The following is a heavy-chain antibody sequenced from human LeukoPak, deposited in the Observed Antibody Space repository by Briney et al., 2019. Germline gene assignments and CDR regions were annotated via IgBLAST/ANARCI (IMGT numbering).Heavy chain of an antibody. D-gene: IGHD3-22*01. CDR1: GGSISSHY. CDR2: IYCSGST. J-gene: IGHJ3*02. Sequence: SETLSLTCTVSGGSISSHYWSWIRQPPGKGLEWIGYIYCSGSTNYNPSLKSRVTKSVDTSKNQFSLKLSSVTAADTAVYYCAREFDSSGLNAFDIWGQGTMVTVSS. CDR3: AREFDSSGLNAFDI. V-gene: IGHV4-59*11.